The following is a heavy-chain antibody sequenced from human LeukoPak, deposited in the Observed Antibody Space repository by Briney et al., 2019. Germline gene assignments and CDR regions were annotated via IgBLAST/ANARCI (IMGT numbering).Heavy chain of an antibody. CDR2: IRSKPYGGTT. Sequence: GSLRLSCTGSGFTFGDYGMSWVRQAPGKGLEWVGFIRSKPYGGTTEYAASVKGRFTISRDDSESIAYLQMNSLKTEDTAVYCCTRGDYYDSGGYYFLFDYWGQGTLVAVSS. D-gene: IGHD3-22*01. CDR1: GFTFGDYG. J-gene: IGHJ4*02. V-gene: IGHV3-49*04. CDR3: TRGDYYDSGGYYFLFDY.